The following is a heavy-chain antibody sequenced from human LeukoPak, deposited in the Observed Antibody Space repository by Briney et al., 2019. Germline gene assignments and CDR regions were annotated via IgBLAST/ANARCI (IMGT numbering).Heavy chain of an antibody. CDR2: ISYDGSNK. J-gene: IGHJ4*02. CDR1: GFTFSNHY. CDR3: ARDPAYDFWSGYPYFDY. Sequence: GGSLRLSCTASGFTFSNHYMSWVRQAPGKGLEWVAVISYDGSNKYYADSVKGRFTISRDNSKNTLYLQMNSLRAEDTAVYYCARDPAYDFWSGYPYFDYWGQGTLVTVSS. V-gene: IGHV3-30-3*01. D-gene: IGHD3-3*01.